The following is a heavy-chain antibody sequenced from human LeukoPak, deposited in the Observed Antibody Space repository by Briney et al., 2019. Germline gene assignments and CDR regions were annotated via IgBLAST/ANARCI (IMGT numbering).Heavy chain of an antibody. CDR1: GFTFSRYS. V-gene: IGHV3-21*01. CDR2: ISSSSSYI. CDR3: ARDYIRDRRDAKYQLRLLWGMDV. Sequence: GGSLRLSCAASGFTFSRYSMNWVRQAPGKGLEWVSSISSSSSYIYYADSVKGRFTISRDNAKNSLYLQMNSLRAEDTAVYYCARDYIRDRRDAKYQLRLLWGMDVWGQGTTVTVSS. D-gene: IGHD2-2*01. J-gene: IGHJ6*02.